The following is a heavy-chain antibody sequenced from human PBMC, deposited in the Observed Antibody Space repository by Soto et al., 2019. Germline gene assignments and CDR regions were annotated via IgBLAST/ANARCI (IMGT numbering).Heavy chain of an antibody. J-gene: IGHJ4*02. D-gene: IGHD6-13*01. CDR3: ARQDDQQLNHLDY. V-gene: IGHV5-10-1*01. Sequence: PGESLKISCKGSGYSFTSYWISWVRQMPGKGLEWMGRIDPSDSYTNYSPSFQGHVTISADKSISTAYLQWSSLKASDTAMYYCARQDDQQLNHLDYWGQGTLVTVSS. CDR1: GYSFTSYW. CDR2: IDPSDSYT.